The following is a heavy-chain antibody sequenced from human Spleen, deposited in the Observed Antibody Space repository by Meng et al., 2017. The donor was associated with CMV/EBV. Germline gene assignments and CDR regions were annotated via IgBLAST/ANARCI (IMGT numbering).Heavy chain of an antibody. CDR1: GFNFSNYA. D-gene: IGHD1-1*01. CDR2: ISGSGGST. V-gene: IGHV3-23*01. J-gene: IGHJ4*02. CDR3: ARNGMTGNRWGF. Sequence: GGSLRLSCEASGFNFSNYAMSWVRQAPGKGLEWVSTISGSGGSTYYADSVKGRFTISRDNSKNTLYLQMNSLRAEDTAVYYCARNGMTGNRWGFWGQGTLVTVSS.